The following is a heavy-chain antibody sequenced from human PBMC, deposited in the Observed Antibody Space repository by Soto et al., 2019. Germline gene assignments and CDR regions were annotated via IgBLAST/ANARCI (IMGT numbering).Heavy chain of an antibody. V-gene: IGHV4-59*01. CDR3: ARGVGAAADYGMDV. Sequence: SETLSLTCTVSGGSISSYYWSWIRQPPGKGLEWIGYIYYSGSTNYNPSLKSRVTISVDTSKNQFSLKLSSVTAADTAVYYCARGVGAAADYGMDVWGQGTTVTVSS. D-gene: IGHD6-13*01. J-gene: IGHJ6*02. CDR2: IYYSGST. CDR1: GGSISSYY.